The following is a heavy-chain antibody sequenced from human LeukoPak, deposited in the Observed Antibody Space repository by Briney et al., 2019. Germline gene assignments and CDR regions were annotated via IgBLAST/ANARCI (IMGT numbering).Heavy chain of an antibody. J-gene: IGHJ6*03. D-gene: IGHD3-22*01. CDR3: ARVRRVYYDSSGYYLNYYYYMDV. CDR1: DGSISSSNYY. CDR2: IFYTGNT. V-gene: IGHV4-39*01. Sequence: SETLSLTCTVSDGSISSSNYYWAWIRQPPGKGLEWIANIFYTGNTYYNPSLKSRVTISIDTSKNQFSLKLSSVTAADTAVYYCARVRRVYYDSSGYYLNYYYYMDVWGKGTTVTVSS.